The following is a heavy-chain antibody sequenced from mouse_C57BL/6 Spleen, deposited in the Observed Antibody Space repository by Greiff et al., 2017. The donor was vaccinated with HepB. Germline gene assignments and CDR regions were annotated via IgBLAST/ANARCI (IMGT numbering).Heavy chain of an antibody. Sequence: DVQLVESGGDLVKPGGSLKLSCAASGFTFSSYGMSWVRQTPDKRLEWVATISSGGSYTYYPDSVKGRFTISRDNAKNTLYLQMSSLKSEDTAMYYCARHEYYGSSHWYFDVWGTGTTVTVSS. CDR2: ISSGGSYT. V-gene: IGHV5-6*01. D-gene: IGHD1-1*01. CDR3: ARHEYYGSSHWYFDV. J-gene: IGHJ1*03. CDR1: GFTFSSYG.